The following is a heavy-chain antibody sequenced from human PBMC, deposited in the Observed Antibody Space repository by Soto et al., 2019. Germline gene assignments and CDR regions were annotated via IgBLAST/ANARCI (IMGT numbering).Heavy chain of an antibody. CDR3: ARRQTSGYNRYFDS. CDR2: TIPTFGAG. Sequence: SVKVSCKASGGTFSSNPISWMRQAPGQGLEWMGGTIPTFGAGSYAQRFQGRLTITADKSTSTAYMELSSLRPEDTAVYYCARRQTSGYNRYFDSWGQGTLVTVSS. CDR1: GGTFSSNP. D-gene: IGHD5-12*01. J-gene: IGHJ4*02. V-gene: IGHV1-69*06.